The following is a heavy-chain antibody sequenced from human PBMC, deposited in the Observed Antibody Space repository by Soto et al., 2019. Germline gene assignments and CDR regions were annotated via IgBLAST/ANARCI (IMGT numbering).Heavy chain of an antibody. Sequence: LRLSCAASGFTFRTYGMPWVREAPGKGLECVSGISGRSXSXXXXXSXXGRFSISRDNSKNTLYLQMNTLRAEGTAVYYCAKGSGEYPYYNGMEVWGQGTTVTVSS. D-gene: IGHD6-25*01. CDR3: AKGSGEYPYYNGMEV. CDR1: GFTFRTYG. J-gene: IGHJ6*02. V-gene: IGHV3-23*01. CDR2: ISGRSXSX.